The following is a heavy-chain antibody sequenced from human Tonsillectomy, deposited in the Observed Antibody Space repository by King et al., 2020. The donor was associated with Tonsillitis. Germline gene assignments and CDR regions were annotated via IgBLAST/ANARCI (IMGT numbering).Heavy chain of an antibody. Sequence: VQLQQWGAGLLKPSETLSLTCAVYDGSFSDDYWSWIRQPPGKGLEWIGEINHSGSTNHNPSLKSRVTISLDASKNQFSLRLTSVTAADTAVYYCAREIAYFDLWGCGTLVTVSS. CDR2: INHSGST. CDR1: DGSFSDDY. J-gene: IGHJ2*01. CDR3: AREIAYFDL. V-gene: IGHV4-34*01.